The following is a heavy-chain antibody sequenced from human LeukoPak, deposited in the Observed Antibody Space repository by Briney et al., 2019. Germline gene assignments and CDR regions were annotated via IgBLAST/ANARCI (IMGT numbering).Heavy chain of an antibody. V-gene: IGHV1-2*02. J-gene: IGHJ4*02. CDR1: GYTFTVYY. CDR3: ARAPIEVVVAAIDY. D-gene: IGHD2-15*01. CDR2: INPNSGGT. Sequence: ASVRVSCTASGYTFTVYYMQWVRQAPGQWLEWMGWINPNSGGTNYAQKFQGRVTMTRDTSISTAYMELSRLRSDDTAVYYCARAPIEVVVAAIDYWGQGTLVTVSS.